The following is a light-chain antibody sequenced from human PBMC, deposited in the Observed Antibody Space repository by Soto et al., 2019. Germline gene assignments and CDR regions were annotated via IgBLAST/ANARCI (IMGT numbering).Light chain of an antibody. CDR2: DAS. CDR1: QSVWTY. Sequence: EIVLTQSPATLSLYPGERATLSCRAGQSVWTYLAWYQQKRGQAPRLLMYDASNRASGVPARFSGSGSGTDFTLTISSLEPEDFAVYYCQQRNNWPRSTFGQGTRLEIK. J-gene: IGKJ5*01. CDR3: QQRNNWPRST. V-gene: IGKV3-11*01.